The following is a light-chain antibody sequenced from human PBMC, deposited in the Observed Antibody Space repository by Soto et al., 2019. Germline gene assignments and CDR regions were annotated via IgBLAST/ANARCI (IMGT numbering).Light chain of an antibody. CDR1: QSVASRN. Sequence: EIVLTQSPGTLYLSPGERATLFCRASQSVASRNLAWYQQKSGQAPRLLMYGASSRAIHTPDRFSGTGSGTDFTLTISGLEPEDFAVYYCQHFGDSLWTFGQGNKVEI. V-gene: IGKV3-20*01. CDR3: QHFGDSLWT. J-gene: IGKJ1*01. CDR2: GAS.